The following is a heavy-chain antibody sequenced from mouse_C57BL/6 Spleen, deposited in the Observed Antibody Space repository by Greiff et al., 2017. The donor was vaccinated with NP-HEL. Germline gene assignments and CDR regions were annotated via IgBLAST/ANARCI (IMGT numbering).Heavy chain of an antibody. CDR1: GYTFTDHT. CDR3: ASGGGWLLPSYFDY. Sequence: VQRVESDAELVKPGASVKISCKVSGYTFTDHTIHWMKQRPEQGLEWIGYIYPRDGSTKYNEKFKGKATLTADKSSSTAYMQLNSLTSEDSAVYFCASGGGWLLPSYFDYWGQGTTLTVSS. J-gene: IGHJ2*01. CDR2: IYPRDGST. D-gene: IGHD2-3*01. V-gene: IGHV1-78*01.